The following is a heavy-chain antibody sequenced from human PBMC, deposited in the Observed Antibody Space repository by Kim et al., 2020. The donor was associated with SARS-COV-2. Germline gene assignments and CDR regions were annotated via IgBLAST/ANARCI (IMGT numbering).Heavy chain of an antibody. CDR1: GFTFDDYA. Sequence: GGSLRLSCAASGFTFDDYAMHWVRQAPAKGLEWVSGISWNSGSIGYADSVKGRFTISRDNAKNSLYLQMNSLRAEDTALYYCAKDIGGWVEAFDIWGQGTMVTVSS. J-gene: IGHJ3*02. V-gene: IGHV3-9*01. D-gene: IGHD2-15*01. CDR3: AKDIGGWVEAFDI. CDR2: ISWNSGSI.